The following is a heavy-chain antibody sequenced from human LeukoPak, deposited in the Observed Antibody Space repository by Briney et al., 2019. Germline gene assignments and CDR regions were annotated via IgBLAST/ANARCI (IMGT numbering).Heavy chain of an antibody. CDR1: GFTVSSAC. V-gene: IGHV3-53*01. Sequence: PGGSLRLSCAASGFTVSSACMTWVRQTPGRGLEWVSVIYSGGGTYYADSVKGRFTISRDSSKNTLYLQMNSLRAVDTAVYYCARGPKGKYYFDYWGQGTLVTVSS. CDR3: ARGPKGKYYFDY. J-gene: IGHJ4*02. CDR2: IYSGGGT.